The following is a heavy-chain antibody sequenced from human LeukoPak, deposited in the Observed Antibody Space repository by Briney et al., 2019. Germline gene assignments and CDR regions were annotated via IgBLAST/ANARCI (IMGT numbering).Heavy chain of an antibody. D-gene: IGHD6-19*01. V-gene: IGHV1-2*02. Sequence: GASVKVSCKASGYTFTGYYMHWVRQAPGQGLEWMGWINPNSGGTNYAQKFQGRVTMTRNTSISTAYMELSSLRSEDTAVYYCARGLYAGIAVAGVDYWGQGTLVTVSS. J-gene: IGHJ4*02. CDR3: ARGLYAGIAVAGVDY. CDR1: GYTFTGYY. CDR2: INPNSGGT.